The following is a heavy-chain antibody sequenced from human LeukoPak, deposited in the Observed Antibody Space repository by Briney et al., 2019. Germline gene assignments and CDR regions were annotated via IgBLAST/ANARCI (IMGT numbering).Heavy chain of an antibody. V-gene: IGHV5-51*01. CDR2: IYPDDSDT. Sequence: GESLKISCETSGYSFTTYWIGWVRQRPGTGLEWVGAIYPDDSDTRYSPSFQGQVAISADRSIRTAYLKWNSLKASDTGMYYCVRQRGASGTANWFDPWGQGTLVTVSS. J-gene: IGHJ5*02. CDR1: GYSFTTYW. CDR3: VRQRGASGTANWFDP. D-gene: IGHD3-10*01.